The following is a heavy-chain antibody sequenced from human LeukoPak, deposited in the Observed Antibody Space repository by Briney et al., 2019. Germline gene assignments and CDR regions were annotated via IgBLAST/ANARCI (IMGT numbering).Heavy chain of an antibody. Sequence: GGSLRLSCAASGFTFSSYWMSWVRQAPGKGLEWVANIKQDGSEKYYVDSVKGRFTISRDNAKNTLYLQMNSLRAEDTAVYYCARDPSDYDFWSGYYKDDAFDIWGQGTMVTVSS. CDR1: GFTFSSYW. CDR3: ARDPSDYDFWSGYYKDDAFDI. D-gene: IGHD3-3*01. J-gene: IGHJ3*02. CDR2: IKQDGSEK. V-gene: IGHV3-7*01.